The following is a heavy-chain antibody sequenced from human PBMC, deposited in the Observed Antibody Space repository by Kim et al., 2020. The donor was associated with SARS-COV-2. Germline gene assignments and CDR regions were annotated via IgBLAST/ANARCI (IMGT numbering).Heavy chain of an antibody. Sequence: SETLSLTCTVSGDSVDDYTPYWAWVRQAPGRGLEWIAYVYNSGTTNYNPSLKGRAAISTDMSRQQIFLQMTSLTPADTAVYYCAMGTSWVRGIIVPYYYSMGVWGQGTAVIVSS. CDR1: GDSVDDYTPY. CDR2: VYNSGTT. V-gene: IGHV4-61*01. CDR3: AMGTSWVRGIIVPYYYSMGV. D-gene: IGHD3-10*01. J-gene: IGHJ6*03.